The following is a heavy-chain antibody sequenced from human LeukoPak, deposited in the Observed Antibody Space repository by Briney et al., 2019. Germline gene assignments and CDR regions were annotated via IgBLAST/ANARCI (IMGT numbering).Heavy chain of an antibody. CDR3: ARGIVVVPAAIYFDY. Sequence: ASVKVSCKASGYTFTSYDINWVRQATGQGLEWMGWMNPNSGNTGYAQKFQGRVTVTRNTSISTAYMELSRLRSDDTAVYYCARGIVVVPAAIYFDYWGQGTLVTVSS. CDR2: MNPNSGNT. CDR1: GYTFTSYD. V-gene: IGHV1-8*01. D-gene: IGHD2-2*01. J-gene: IGHJ4*02.